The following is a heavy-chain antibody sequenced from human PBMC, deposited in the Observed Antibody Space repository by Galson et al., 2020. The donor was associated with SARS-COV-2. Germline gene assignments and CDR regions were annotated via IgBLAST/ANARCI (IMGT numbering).Heavy chain of an antibody. V-gene: IGHV4-59*01. CDR2: IFYSGSS. CDR3: ARLNWNAGGLDY. D-gene: IGHD1-1*01. CDR1: GGSITSYY. J-gene: IGHJ4*02. Sequence: SQTLSLTCTVSGGSITSYYWSWIRQPPVRGLECIGYIFYSGSSNYNPSLKSRVTISLDTSKSQFSLKLTSVTAADTAVYYCARLNWNAGGLDYWGQGTLVTVSS.